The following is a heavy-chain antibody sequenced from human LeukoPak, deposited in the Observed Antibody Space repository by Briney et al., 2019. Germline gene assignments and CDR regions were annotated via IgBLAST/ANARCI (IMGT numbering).Heavy chain of an antibody. D-gene: IGHD6-19*01. CDR3: ARHGSGWYV. CDR1: GYSFTSYW. J-gene: IGHJ4*02. CDR2: IDSSNSYT. V-gene: IGHV5-10-1*01. Sequence: GESLRISCKGSGYSFTSYWISWVRQMPGKGLEWVGRIDSSNSYTSYSPSFQGHVTMSADKSISTAFLQWSSLKASDTAMYYCARHGSGWYVWGQGTLLTVSS.